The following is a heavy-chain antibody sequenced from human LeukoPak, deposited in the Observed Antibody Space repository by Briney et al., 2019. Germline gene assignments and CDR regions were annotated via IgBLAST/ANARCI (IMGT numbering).Heavy chain of an antibody. CDR1: GFTFSSYS. V-gene: IGHV3-21*01. Sequence: GGSLRLSCAASGFTFSSYSMNWVRQAPGKGLEWVSSISSSSSYIYYADSVKGRFTISRDNSKNTLYLQMNSLRAEDTAVYYCAKGLRKLIVGSTEYYFDYWGQGTPVTVSS. CDR2: ISSSSSYI. D-gene: IGHD1-26*01. J-gene: IGHJ4*02. CDR3: AKGLRKLIVGSTEYYFDY.